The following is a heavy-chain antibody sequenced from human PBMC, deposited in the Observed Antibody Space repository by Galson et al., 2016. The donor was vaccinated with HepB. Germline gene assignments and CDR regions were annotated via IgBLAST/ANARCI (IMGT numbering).Heavy chain of an antibody. CDR3: ARGGDTDK. CDR1: GFNFNIYW. J-gene: IGHJ4*02. D-gene: IGHD3-10*01. CDR2: MKYDGTEK. Sequence: SLRLSCAASGFNFNIYWMSWVRQAPGKGLEWVANMKYDGTEKYYVDSVKGRFTISRDNTKNSLSLQMNSLRAEDTAVYYCARGGDTDKWGQGILVTVSS. V-gene: IGHV3-7*03.